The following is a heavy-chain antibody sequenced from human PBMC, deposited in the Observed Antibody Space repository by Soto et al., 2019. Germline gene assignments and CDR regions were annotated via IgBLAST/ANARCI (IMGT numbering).Heavy chain of an antibody. CDR2: INHSGST. J-gene: IGHJ4*02. Sequence: PSETLSLTCAVYGGSFSGYYWSWIRQPPGKGLEWIGEINHSGSTNYNPSLKSRVTISVDTSKNQFSLKLSSVTAADTAVYYCAATPSHTTTVGGYGYWGQGTLVTVSS. CDR3: AATPSHTTTVGGYGY. CDR1: GGSFSGYY. D-gene: IGHD4-17*01. V-gene: IGHV4-34*01.